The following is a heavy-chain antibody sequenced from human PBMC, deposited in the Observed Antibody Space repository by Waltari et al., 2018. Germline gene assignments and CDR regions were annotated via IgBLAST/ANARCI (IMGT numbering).Heavy chain of an antibody. Sequence: EVQLVESGGGLVKPGGSLRLSCAASGFTFSSYSMNWVRQAPGQGLEWVTSISSSSSYIYYGDSVKGRFTIARDNAKNALYLQMNSLRAEDTAVYDCARDTLTAFGYWGQGTLVTV. D-gene: IGHD3-10*01. J-gene: IGHJ4*02. V-gene: IGHV3-21*01. CDR1: GFTFSSYS. CDR2: ISSSSSYI. CDR3: ARDTLTAFGY.